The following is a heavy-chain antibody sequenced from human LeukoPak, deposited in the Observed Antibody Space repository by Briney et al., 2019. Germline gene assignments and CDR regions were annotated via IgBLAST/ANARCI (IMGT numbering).Heavy chain of an antibody. Sequence: SETLSLTCTVSGGSVSSGSYYWSWIRQPPGKGLEWIGEINHSGSTNYNPSLKSRVTISVDTSKNQFSLKLSSVTAADTAVYYCARLSYFWSGYYRPLDYYYGMDVWGQGTTVTVSS. CDR1: GGSVSSGSYY. D-gene: IGHD3-3*01. V-gene: IGHV4-39*07. CDR3: ARLSYFWSGYYRPLDYYYGMDV. J-gene: IGHJ6*02. CDR2: INHSGST.